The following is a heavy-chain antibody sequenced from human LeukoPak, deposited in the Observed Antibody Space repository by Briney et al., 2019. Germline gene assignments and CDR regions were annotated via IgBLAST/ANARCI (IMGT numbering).Heavy chain of an antibody. D-gene: IGHD5-12*01. CDR1: GFTFSSYE. CDR3: AKDFIVATANYYYYYYMDV. Sequence: GGSLRLSCAASGFTFSSYEMNWVRQAPGKGLEWVAFIRYDGSNKYYADSVKGRFTISRDNSKNTLYLQMNSLRAEDTAVYYCAKDFIVATANYYYYYYMDVWGKGTTVTISS. J-gene: IGHJ6*03. CDR2: IRYDGSNK. V-gene: IGHV3-30*02.